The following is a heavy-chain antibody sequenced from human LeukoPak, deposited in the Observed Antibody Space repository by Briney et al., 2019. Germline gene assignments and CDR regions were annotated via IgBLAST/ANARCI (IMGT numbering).Heavy chain of an antibody. J-gene: IGHJ4*02. CDR2: ISSSSSSYI. Sequence: GGSLRLSCAASGFTFSSYSMNWVRQAPGKGLEWVSSISSSSSSYIYYADSVKGRFTISRDNAKNSLYLQMNSLRAEDTALYYCARAGSSWALFDYWGQGTLVTVSS. CDR3: ARAGSSWALFDY. D-gene: IGHD6-13*01. V-gene: IGHV3-21*04. CDR1: GFTFSSYS.